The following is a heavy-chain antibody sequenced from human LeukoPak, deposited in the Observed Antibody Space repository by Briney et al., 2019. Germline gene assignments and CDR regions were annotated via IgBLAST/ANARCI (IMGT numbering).Heavy chain of an antibody. CDR1: GFTFSDYY. J-gene: IGHJ4*02. D-gene: IGHD3-9*01. CDR3: ARVGGTYYDILTGYLLSLYFDY. V-gene: IGHV3-11*06. CDR2: ISSSSSYI. Sequence: GGSLRLSCAASGFTFSDYYMSWIRQAPGKGLEWVSYISSSSSYIYYADSVKGRFTTSRDNAKNSLYLQMNSLRAEDTAVYYCARVGGTYYDILTGYLLSLYFDYWGQGTLVTVSS.